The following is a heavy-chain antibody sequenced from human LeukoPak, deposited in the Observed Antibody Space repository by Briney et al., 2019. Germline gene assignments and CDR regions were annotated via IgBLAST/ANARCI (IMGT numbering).Heavy chain of an antibody. D-gene: IGHD3-9*01. CDR2: INSDGSST. J-gene: IGHJ6*03. CDR1: GFTFSSYW. Sequence: GGSLRLSCAASGFTFSSYWMHWVRQAPGKGLVWVSRINSDGSSTSYADSVKGRFTISRDNAKNTLYLQMNSLRAEDTAVYYCARDGRYFDWLLSTFNYYYYYYMDVWGKGTTVTVSS. CDR3: ARDGRYFDWLLSTFNYYYYYYMDV. V-gene: IGHV3-74*01.